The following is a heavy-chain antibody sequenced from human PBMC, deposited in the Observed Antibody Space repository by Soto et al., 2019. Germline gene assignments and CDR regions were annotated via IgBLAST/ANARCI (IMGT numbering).Heavy chain of an antibody. CDR1: GDSVSSGAYY. D-gene: IGHD1-26*01. Sequence: SETLSLTCSVSGDSVSSGAYYWSWIRQPPGKGLEWIGYVYYSGSTSYNPSLETGVTISVDTSKNQFSLKLTSVTPADTAIYYCARVKRSTSRLDPWGQGTLVTSPQ. CDR2: VYYSGST. J-gene: IGHJ5*02. V-gene: IGHV4-61*08. CDR3: ARVKRSTSRLDP.